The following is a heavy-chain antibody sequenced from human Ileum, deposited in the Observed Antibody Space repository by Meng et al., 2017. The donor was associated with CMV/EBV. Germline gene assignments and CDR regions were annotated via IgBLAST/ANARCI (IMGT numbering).Heavy chain of an antibody. D-gene: IGHD3-16*01. CDR2: IQVIGHT. J-gene: IGHJ4*02. Sequence: AKLQESGPCRVKPSESLSRTCLVACAASKNYNWNWVRQPAGQGLEWIGLIQVIGHTVYNPSLKSRVTVSLDASKSQFSLTLNSVTAADTATYYCAGSRPGGGACDYWGQGILVTVSS. CDR1: CAASKNYN. V-gene: IGHV4-4*07. CDR3: AGSRPGGGACDY.